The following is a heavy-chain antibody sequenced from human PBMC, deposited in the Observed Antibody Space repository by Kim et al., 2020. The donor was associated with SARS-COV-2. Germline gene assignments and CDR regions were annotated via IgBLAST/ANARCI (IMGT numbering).Heavy chain of an antibody. D-gene: IGHD5-18*01. J-gene: IGHJ6*02. CDR2: ISYDGSNK. Sequence: GGSLRLSCAASGFTFSSYGMHWVRQAPGKGLEWVAVISYDGSNKYYADSVKGRFTISRDNSKNTLYLQMNSLRAEDTAVYYCAKDLYSRVDRAMGVPYYYYGMDVWGQGTTVTVSS. V-gene: IGHV3-30*18. CDR3: AKDLYSRVDRAMGVPYYYYGMDV. CDR1: GFTFSSYG.